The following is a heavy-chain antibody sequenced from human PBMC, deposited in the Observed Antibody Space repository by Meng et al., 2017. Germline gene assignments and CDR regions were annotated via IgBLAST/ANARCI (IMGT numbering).Heavy chain of an antibody. CDR2: IYYSGST. CDR3: ARAVVRDYYGSGSYYPDAFDI. D-gene: IGHD3-10*01. V-gene: IGHV4-59*01. J-gene: IGHJ3*02. Sequence: GSLRLSCTVSGGSTSSNYWNWIRQPPGKGLEWIGYIYYSGSTNYNPSLKSRVTISVDTSKNQFSLKLSSVTAADTAVYYCARAVVRDYYGSGSYYPDAFDIWGQGTMVTVSS. CDR1: GGSTSSNY.